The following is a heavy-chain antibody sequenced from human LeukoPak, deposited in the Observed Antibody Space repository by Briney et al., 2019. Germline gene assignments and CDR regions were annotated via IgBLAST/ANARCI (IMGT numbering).Heavy chain of an antibody. V-gene: IGHV3-23*01. D-gene: IGHD3-22*01. CDR2: ISGSGGST. Sequence: PGRSLRLSCAASGFTFDDYAMRWVRQAPGKGLEWVSAISGSGGSTYYADSVKGRFTISRDNSKNTLYLQMNSLRAEETAVYYCAKDHPLPGYYYDSSGYLPWGQGTLVTVSS. CDR1: GFTFDDYA. J-gene: IGHJ5*02. CDR3: AKDHPLPGYYYDSSGYLP.